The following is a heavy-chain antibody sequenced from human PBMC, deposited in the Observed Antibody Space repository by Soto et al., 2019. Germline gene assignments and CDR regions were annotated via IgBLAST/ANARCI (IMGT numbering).Heavy chain of an antibody. Sequence: QVQLVQSGAEVKKPGSSVKVSCKASGGTFSSYTISWVRQAPGQGLEWMGRIIPILGIANYAQKFQGRVTITADKSTSTAYMELSSLRSEDTAVYYCARLGGYCSSTSCSSVEAFDIWGQGTMVTVSS. CDR3: ARLGGYCSSTSCSSVEAFDI. V-gene: IGHV1-69*02. CDR1: GGTFSSYT. J-gene: IGHJ3*02. CDR2: IIPILGIA. D-gene: IGHD2-2*01.